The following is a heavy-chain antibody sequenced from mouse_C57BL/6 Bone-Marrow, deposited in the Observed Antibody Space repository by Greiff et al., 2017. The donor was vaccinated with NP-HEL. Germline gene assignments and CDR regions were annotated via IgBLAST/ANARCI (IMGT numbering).Heavy chain of an antibody. Sequence: VQLQQPGTELVKPGASVKLSCKASGYTFTSYWMHWVKQRPGQGLEWIGNINPSNGGTNYNEKFKSKATLTVDKSSSTAYMQLSSLTSEDSAVYDCARRSLLCDGYFDVWGTGTTVTVSS. CDR3: ARRSLLCDGYFDV. CDR2: INPSNGGT. D-gene: IGHD2-10*01. J-gene: IGHJ1*03. V-gene: IGHV1-53*01. CDR1: GYTFTSYW.